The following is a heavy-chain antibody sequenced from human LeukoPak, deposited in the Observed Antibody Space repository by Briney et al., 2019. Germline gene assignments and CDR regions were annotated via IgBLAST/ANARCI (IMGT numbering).Heavy chain of an antibody. CDR1: GFTFSSYS. J-gene: IGHJ5*02. D-gene: IGHD2-2*01. CDR3: ARNSLVVPAATSFDP. Sequence: KTGGSLRLSCAASGFTFSSYSMNWVRQAPGKGLEWVSSISNSSSYIYYADSVKGRFTISRDNAKTSLYLQMNSLRAEDTAVYYCARNSLVVPAATSFDPWGQGTLVTVSS. V-gene: IGHV3-21*01. CDR2: ISNSSSYI.